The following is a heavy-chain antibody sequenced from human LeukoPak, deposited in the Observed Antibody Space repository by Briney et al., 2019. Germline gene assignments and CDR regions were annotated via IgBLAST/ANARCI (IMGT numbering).Heavy chain of an antibody. D-gene: IGHD5-18*01. CDR3: ARDPSRGYTYGYEDY. CDR2: IKQDGSEK. CDR1: GFTFSNYW. Sequence: GGSLRLSCAASGFTFSNYWMNWVRQAPGKGLEWVANIKQDGSEKYYVDSVKGRFTISRDNAKNSLYLQMNSLRAEDTAVYYCARDPSRGYTYGYEDYWGQGTLVTVSS. J-gene: IGHJ4*02. V-gene: IGHV3-7*01.